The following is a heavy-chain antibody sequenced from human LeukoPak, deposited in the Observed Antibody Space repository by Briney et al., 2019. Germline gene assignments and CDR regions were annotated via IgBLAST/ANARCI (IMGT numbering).Heavy chain of an antibody. CDR3: ARVVVGNHYYYYGMDV. Sequence: SVKVSCKASGGTFSSYAISWVRQAPGQGLEWMGRIIPILGIANYAQKFQGRVTITADKSTSTAYMDLSSLRSEDTAVYYCARVVVGNHYYYYGMDVWGQGTTVTVSS. CDR2: IIPILGIA. CDR1: GGTFSSYA. D-gene: IGHD2-21*01. V-gene: IGHV1-69*04. J-gene: IGHJ6*02.